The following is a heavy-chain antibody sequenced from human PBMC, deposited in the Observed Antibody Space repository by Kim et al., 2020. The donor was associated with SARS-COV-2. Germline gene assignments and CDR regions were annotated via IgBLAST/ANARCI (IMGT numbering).Heavy chain of an antibody. CDR1: GYTFTSYA. D-gene: IGHD3-9*01. J-gene: IGHJ5*02. Sequence: ASVKVSCKASGYTFTSYAMNWVRQAPGQGLEWMGWINTNTGNPTYAQGFTGRFVFSLDTSVSTAYLQISSLKAEDTAVYYCAREVLRYFDWLDNNWFDPWGQGTLVTVSS. V-gene: IGHV7-4-1*02. CDR2: INTNTGNP. CDR3: AREVLRYFDWLDNNWFDP.